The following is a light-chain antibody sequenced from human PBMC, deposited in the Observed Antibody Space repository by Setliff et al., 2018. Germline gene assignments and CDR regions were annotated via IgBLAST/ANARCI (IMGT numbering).Light chain of an antibody. CDR2: EVS. J-gene: IGLJ1*01. Sequence: QSVLTQPPSASGSPGQSVAISCTGTSRDVGGFNFVSWYQQHPGKAPKLMIYEVSKRPSGVSNRFSGSKSGNTASLTISGLQAEDEADYYCCSYAGSSTFVFGTGTKGTVL. CDR1: SRDVGGFNF. CDR3: CSYAGSSTFV. V-gene: IGLV2-23*02.